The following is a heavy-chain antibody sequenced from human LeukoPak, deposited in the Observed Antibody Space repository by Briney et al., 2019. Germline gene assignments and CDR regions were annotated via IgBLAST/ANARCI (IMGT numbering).Heavy chain of an antibody. V-gene: IGHV3-30*04. CDR2: ISYDGSNK. Sequence: GGSLRLSCAAPGFTFSSYAMHWVRQAPGKGLEWVAVISYDGSNKYYADSVKGRFTISRDNSKNTLYLQMNSLRAEDTAVYYCASLSTPIAAAGKNWFDPWGQGTLVTVSS. CDR1: GFTFSSYA. J-gene: IGHJ5*02. D-gene: IGHD6-13*01. CDR3: ASLSTPIAAAGKNWFDP.